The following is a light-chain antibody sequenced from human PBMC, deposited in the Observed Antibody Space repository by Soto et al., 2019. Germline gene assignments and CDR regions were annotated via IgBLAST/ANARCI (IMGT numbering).Light chain of an antibody. CDR1: QSISSW. Sequence: DIQMTQSPSTLAASLGGRVTITCRASQSISSWLAWYQQKPGKAPKLLIYAASSLQSGVPSRFSGSGSGTDFTLTISSLQPEDFATYYCQQSYSTPQTFGQGTKVDIK. J-gene: IGKJ1*01. CDR2: AAS. CDR3: QQSYSTPQT. V-gene: IGKV1-39*01.